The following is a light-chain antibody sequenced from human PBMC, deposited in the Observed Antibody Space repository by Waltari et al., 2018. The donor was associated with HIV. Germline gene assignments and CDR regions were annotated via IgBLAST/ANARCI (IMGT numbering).Light chain of an antibody. CDR2: EVT. CDR3: SSYAGSNHV. CDR1: NSDVGGYNS. J-gene: IGLJ1*01. Sequence: QSALTQPPSASGSPGQPVTIPCHGTNSDVGGYNSAAWYPQPPVRDPKPMIYEVTTRPSGVPGCFVWCRTSDTASLTVAGLQAEDDAYYYSSSYAGSNHVFGTGTKVTVL. V-gene: IGLV2-8*01.